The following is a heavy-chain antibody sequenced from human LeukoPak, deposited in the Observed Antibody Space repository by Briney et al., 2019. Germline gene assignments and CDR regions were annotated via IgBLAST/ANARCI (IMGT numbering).Heavy chain of an antibody. J-gene: IGHJ4*02. V-gene: IGHV3-23*01. Sequence: GGSLRLSCVGSGFSFGNNAMPWVRQAPGKGLEWVSSITASAGTTDYAASVKGRFAISRDNSKNTLYLQMNSLRADDTAVYYCARSAGAWYGYDYWGQGNLVIVS. CDR2: ITASAGTT. D-gene: IGHD5-18*01. CDR3: ARSAGAWYGYDY. CDR1: GFSFGNNA.